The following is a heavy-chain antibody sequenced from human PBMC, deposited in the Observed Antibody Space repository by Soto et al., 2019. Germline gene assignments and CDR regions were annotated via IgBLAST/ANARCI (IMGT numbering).Heavy chain of an antibody. V-gene: IGHV3-30*03. CDR2: MANDGSYQ. D-gene: IGHD2-15*01. CDR1: GFIFSTYG. Sequence: QVQLVESGGGVVQPGGSLRLSCATSGFIFSTYGMQWVRQSPGEGLEWVAVMANDGSYQYYADSVKGRFTISRDNSKNTLYLQMDSLRREDTAVYYCARSIGGGSCYPPDYWGQGTLVTVSS. J-gene: IGHJ4*02. CDR3: ARSIGGGSCYPPDY.